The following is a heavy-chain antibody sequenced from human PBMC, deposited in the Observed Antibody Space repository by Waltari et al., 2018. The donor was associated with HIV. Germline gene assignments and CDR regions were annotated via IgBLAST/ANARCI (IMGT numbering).Heavy chain of an antibody. CDR3: ATSGHGGPYYYYGLDV. V-gene: IGHV1-24*01. CDR2: FDPEDGET. Sequence: QVHLVQSGAAVQEPGSSVTVSCTLYAATPSALSIPWVRQAPGKGLEWMGGFDPEDGETIHAQKFQDRVTMTEDTSTDTAYMELSSLTSEDTAVYFCATSGHGGPYYYYGLDVWGQGTTVTVSS. CDR1: AATPSALS. D-gene: IGHD5-12*01. J-gene: IGHJ6*02.